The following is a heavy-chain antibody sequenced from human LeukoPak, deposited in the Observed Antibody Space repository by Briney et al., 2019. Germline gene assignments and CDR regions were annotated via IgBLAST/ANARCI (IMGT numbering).Heavy chain of an antibody. Sequence: SGPTLVNPTQTLTLTCTFSDFSLSTPGMGVRWIRQPPGKALEWLAFIYYNDDKRYSPSLRSRLTITRDTSKNQVVLTMTNIDPVDTATYYCAHRPGVASDILTGYLELCYFDYWGQGTLVTVSS. CDR2: IYYNDDK. V-gene: IGHV2-5*01. D-gene: IGHD3-9*01. CDR3: AHRPGVASDILTGYLELCYFDY. J-gene: IGHJ4*02. CDR1: DFSLSTPGMG.